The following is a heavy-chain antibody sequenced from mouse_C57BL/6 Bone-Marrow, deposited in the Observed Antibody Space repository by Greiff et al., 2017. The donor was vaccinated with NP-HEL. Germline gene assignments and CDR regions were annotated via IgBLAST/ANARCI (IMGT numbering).Heavy chain of an antibody. V-gene: IGHV5-4*01. CDR3: ARDRVWLRGAYYYAMDY. D-gene: IGHD2-2*01. CDR1: GFTFSSYA. CDR2: ISDGGSYT. J-gene: IGHJ4*01. Sequence: EVQRVESGGGLVKPGGSLKLSCAASGFTFSSYAMSWVRQTPEKRLEWVATISDGGSYTYYPDNVKGRFTISRDNAKNNLYLQMSHLKSEDTAMYYCARDRVWLRGAYYYAMDYWGQGTSVTVSS.